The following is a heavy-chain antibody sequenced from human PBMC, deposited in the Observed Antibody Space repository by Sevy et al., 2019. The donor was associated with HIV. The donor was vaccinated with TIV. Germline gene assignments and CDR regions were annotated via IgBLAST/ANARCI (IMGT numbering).Heavy chain of an antibody. CDR2: IYTNGRA. CDR3: ATDDDCESNSCFSHYYALDV. Sequence: SETLSLTCTVSGDSINRYYWSWIRQPAGRGLEWIGRIYTNGRANYNPSLKSRVTMSIDTSNNQFSLNLRSMTSAETAVYYCATDDDCESNSCFSHYYALDVWGQGTTVTVSS. D-gene: IGHD2-21*01. V-gene: IGHV4-4*07. J-gene: IGHJ6*02. CDR1: GDSINRYY.